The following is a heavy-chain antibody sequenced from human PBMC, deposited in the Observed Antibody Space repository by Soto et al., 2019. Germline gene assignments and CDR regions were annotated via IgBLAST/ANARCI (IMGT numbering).Heavy chain of an antibody. Sequence: QVQLVQSGAEVKKPGASVKVSCKVSGYAFTTSGISWVRQAPGQGLEWMGWISAYTRNANYAQKVQGRVTMTTDTSTSTAYMDRRSLSSDDTALYFCAGWSLYYFEYWGQGTLVTVSS. CDR2: ISAYTRNA. V-gene: IGHV1-18*01. CDR3: AGWSLYYFEY. D-gene: IGHD2-15*01. CDR1: GYAFTTSG. J-gene: IGHJ4*02.